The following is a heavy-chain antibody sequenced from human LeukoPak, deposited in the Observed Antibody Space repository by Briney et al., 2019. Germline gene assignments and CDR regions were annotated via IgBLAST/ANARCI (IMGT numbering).Heavy chain of an antibody. CDR3: ARDPSYDGSGYPNWFDP. CDR2: ISTYDGNA. D-gene: IGHD3-22*01. Sequence: ASVKVSCKASGYSFTSYGITWVRQAPGQGLEWMGWISTYDGNANYAQKLQGRVTMTADTSTITAYMELRSLRADDTAMYYCARDPSYDGSGYPNWFDPWGQGTLVTVCS. V-gene: IGHV1-18*01. CDR1: GYSFTSYG. J-gene: IGHJ5*02.